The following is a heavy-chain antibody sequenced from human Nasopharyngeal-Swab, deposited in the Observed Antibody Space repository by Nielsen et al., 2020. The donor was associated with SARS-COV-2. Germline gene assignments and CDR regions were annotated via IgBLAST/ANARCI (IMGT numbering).Heavy chain of an antibody. J-gene: IGHJ6*02. V-gene: IGHV3-23*03. D-gene: IGHD2-2*01. CDR2: IYSGGSST. CDR3: AKGRGIVVVPAAGDGMDV. Sequence: WIRQPPGKGLEWVSVIYSGGSSTYYADSVKDRFTISRDNSKNTLYLQMNSLRAEDTAVYYCAKGRGIVVVPAAGDGMDVWGQGTTVTVSS.